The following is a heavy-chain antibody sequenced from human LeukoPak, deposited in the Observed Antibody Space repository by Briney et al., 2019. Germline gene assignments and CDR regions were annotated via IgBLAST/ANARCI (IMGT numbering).Heavy chain of an antibody. CDR3: VRILGRYQEGMDV. Sequence: SETLSLTCTVSGGSLTDGDYYWGWVRQPPGTGLQWIATTYEGASLKSRVTISLDTSKNQFFLRLTSVTAADTAVYYYVRILGRYQEGMDVWGPGITVTVSS. J-gene: IGHJ6*02. CDR1: GGSLTDGDYY. CDR2: T. V-gene: IGHV4-61*08. D-gene: IGHD1-26*01.